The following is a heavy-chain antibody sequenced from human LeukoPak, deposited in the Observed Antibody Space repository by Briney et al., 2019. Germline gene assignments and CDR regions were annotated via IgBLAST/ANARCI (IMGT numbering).Heavy chain of an antibody. D-gene: IGHD3-10*01. V-gene: IGHV3-23*01. Sequence: GGSLRLSCAVSGLTLSNYGMSWVRQAPGKGLEWVAGISGSGDGKNYADSVRGRFTISRDNPKNTLYLQMNSLRAEDTAVYFCAKRGVVIRVVLVGFHKEAYYFDSWGQGALVTVSS. CDR1: GLTLSNYG. CDR2: ISGSGDGK. J-gene: IGHJ4*02. CDR3: AKRGVVIRVVLVGFHKEAYYFDS.